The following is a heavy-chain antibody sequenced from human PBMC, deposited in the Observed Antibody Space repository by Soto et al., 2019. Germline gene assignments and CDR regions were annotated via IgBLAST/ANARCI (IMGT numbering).Heavy chain of an antibody. J-gene: IGHJ4*02. Sequence: QITLKESGPTLVKPTQTLTLTCTFSGFSLSSTRMAVGWIRQPPGKALEWLALIYWDDDKRYSPFLKSRLTTTQDPSKNPVVLTMSHMDPVDTARYYCARIVVAGSGYYFDYWGQGTLVTVSS. CDR1: GFSLSSTRMA. V-gene: IGHV2-5*02. CDR3: ARIVVAGSGYYFDY. CDR2: IYWDDDK. D-gene: IGHD6-19*01.